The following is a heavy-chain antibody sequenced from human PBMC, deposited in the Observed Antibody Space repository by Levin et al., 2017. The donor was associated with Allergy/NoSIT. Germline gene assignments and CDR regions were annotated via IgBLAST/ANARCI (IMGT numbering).Heavy chain of an antibody. J-gene: IGHJ3*02. CDR3: AKGDDAFDI. V-gene: IGHV3-9*01. CDR2: ISWNRGSI. CDR1: GFTFDDYA. Sequence: LSLTCAASGFTFDDYAMHWVRQALGKGLEWVSGISWNRGSIGYADSVKGRFTISRDNAKNSLYLQMNSLRAEDTALYYCAKGDDAFDIWGQGTMVTVSS.